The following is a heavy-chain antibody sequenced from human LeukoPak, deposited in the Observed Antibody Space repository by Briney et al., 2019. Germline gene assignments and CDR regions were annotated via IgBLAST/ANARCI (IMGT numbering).Heavy chain of an antibody. D-gene: IGHD3-3*01. V-gene: IGHV4-34*01. Sequence: SETLSLTCAVYGGSFSGYYWSWIRQPPGKGLEWIGEINHSGSTNYNPSLKSRVTISVDTSKNQFSLKLSSVTAADTAVYYCARAYDFWSGYSVGHYYYYMDVWGKGTTVTVSS. J-gene: IGHJ6*03. CDR3: ARAYDFWSGYSVGHYYYYMDV. CDR2: INHSGST. CDR1: GGSFSGYY.